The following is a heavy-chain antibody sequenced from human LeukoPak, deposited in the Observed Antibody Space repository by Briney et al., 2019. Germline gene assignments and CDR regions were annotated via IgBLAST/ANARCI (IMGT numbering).Heavy chain of an antibody. CDR2: TSSSGSTR. Sequence: GGSLRLSCVASGFTFSSYEMNWVRQAPGKGLEWVSYTSSSGSTRYYADSVKGRFTTSRDNAKSSLYLQMNSLRAEDTAVYYCGRGHWGLDYWGQGALVTVSS. CDR1: GFTFSSYE. CDR3: GRGHWGLDY. V-gene: IGHV3-48*03. J-gene: IGHJ4*02. D-gene: IGHD7-27*01.